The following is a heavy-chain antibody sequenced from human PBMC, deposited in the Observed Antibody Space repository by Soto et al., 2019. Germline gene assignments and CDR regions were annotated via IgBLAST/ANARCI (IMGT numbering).Heavy chain of an antibody. Sequence: VQFSCKASGGTFSSYAISWVRQAPGQGLEWMGGIIPIFGTANYAQKFQGRVTITADESTSTAYMELSSLRSKDTAVYYCARGPYYYDSSGSFDYWGQGTLVTVSS. J-gene: IGHJ4*02. D-gene: IGHD3-22*01. CDR2: IIPIFGTA. CDR1: GGTFSSYA. CDR3: ARGPYYYDSSGSFDY. V-gene: IGHV1-69*13.